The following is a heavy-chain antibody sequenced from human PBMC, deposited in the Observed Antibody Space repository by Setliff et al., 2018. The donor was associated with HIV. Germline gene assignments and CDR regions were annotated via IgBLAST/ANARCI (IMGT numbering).Heavy chain of an antibody. J-gene: IGHJ3*02. CDR1: GFTFSSYG. CDR3: AREQNHYNFWSGHNYDAFDI. Sequence: PGGSLRLSCAASGFTFSSYGMHWVRQAPGKGLEWVSSISSRSEKYYVDSVKGRFTISRDNAKNSLYLQMNSLRAEDTALYYCAREQNHYNFWSGHNYDAFDIWGQGTMVTVSS. CDR2: ISSRSEK. V-gene: IGHV3-21*01. D-gene: IGHD3-3*01.